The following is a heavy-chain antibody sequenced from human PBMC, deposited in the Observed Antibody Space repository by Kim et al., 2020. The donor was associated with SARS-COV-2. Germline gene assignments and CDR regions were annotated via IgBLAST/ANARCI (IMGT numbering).Heavy chain of an antibody. V-gene: IGHV3-30*18. CDR1: GFTFSSYG. D-gene: IGHD5-12*01. Sequence: GGSLRLSCAASGFTFSSYGMHWVRQAPGKGLEWVSAISYDGSNKYYADSVKGRFTISRDNSKNTLYLQMNSLRAEDTAVYYCAKDVRYIGAELFDYWGQGTLVTVSS. CDR2: ISYDGSNK. J-gene: IGHJ4*02. CDR3: AKDVRYIGAELFDY.